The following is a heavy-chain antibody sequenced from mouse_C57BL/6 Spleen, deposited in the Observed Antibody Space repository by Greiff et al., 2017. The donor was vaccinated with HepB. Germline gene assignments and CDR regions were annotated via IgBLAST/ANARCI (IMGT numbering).Heavy chain of an antibody. CDR3: TRNCYDGYAMDY. J-gene: IGHJ4*01. D-gene: IGHD2-12*01. CDR1: GYTFTDYE. Sequence: VHLVESGAELVRPGASVTLSCKASGYTFTDYEMHWVKQTPVHGLEWIGAIDPETGGTAYNQKFKGKAILTADKSSSTAYMELRSLTSEDAAVDYCTRNCYDGYAMDYWGQGTSVTVSS. CDR2: IDPETGGT. V-gene: IGHV1-15*01.